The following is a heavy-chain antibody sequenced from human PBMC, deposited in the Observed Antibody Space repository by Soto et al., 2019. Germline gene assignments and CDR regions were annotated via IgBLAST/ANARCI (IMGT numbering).Heavy chain of an antibody. D-gene: IGHD2-2*01. V-gene: IGHV4-30-4*01. J-gene: IGHJ3*02. Sequence: PSETLSLTCTVSGGSISSGDYYWRWIRQPPGKGLEWIGYIYYSGSTYYNPSLKSRVTISVDTSKNQFSLKLSSVTAADTAVYYCARSPPSQDIVVVPAAEFDAFDIWGQGTMVTVSS. CDR3: ARSPPSQDIVVVPAAEFDAFDI. CDR2: IYYSGST. CDR1: GGSISSGDYY.